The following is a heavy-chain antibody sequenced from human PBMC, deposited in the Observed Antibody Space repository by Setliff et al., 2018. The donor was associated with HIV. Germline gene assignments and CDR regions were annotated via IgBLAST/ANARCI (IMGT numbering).Heavy chain of an antibody. D-gene: IGHD1-26*01. CDR3: ARPQWELGVDYYGMDV. J-gene: IGHJ6*02. CDR1: GGTFNTYP. Sequence: ASVKVSCKTSGGTFNTYPIAWVRQAPGQGLEWMGGIAPNLRMPNYIQKFKGRLTITADESTSTVYMELTNLRSEDTAVYYCARPQWELGVDYYGMDVWGQGTTVTVSS. CDR2: IAPNLRMP. V-gene: IGHV1-69*10.